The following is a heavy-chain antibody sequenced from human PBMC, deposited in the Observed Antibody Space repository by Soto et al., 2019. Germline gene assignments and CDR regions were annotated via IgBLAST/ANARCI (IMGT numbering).Heavy chain of an antibody. J-gene: IGHJ6*03. V-gene: IGHV4-59*08. CDR1: GGSISSYY. CDR2: IYYSGST. CDR3: ARRNRGYDPCYMDV. Sequence: LSLTCTVSGGSISSYYWSLIRQPPGKGLEWIGYIYYSGSTNYNPSLKSRVTISVDTSKNQFSLKLSSVTAADTAVYYCARRNRGYDPCYMDVWGKGTTVTVSS. D-gene: IGHD5-12*01.